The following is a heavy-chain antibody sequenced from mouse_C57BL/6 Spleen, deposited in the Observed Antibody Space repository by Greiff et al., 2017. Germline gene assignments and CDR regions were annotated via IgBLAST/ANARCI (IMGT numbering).Heavy chain of an antibody. Sequence: QVQLKESGPGLVQPSQSLSITCTVSGFSLTSYGVHWVRQSPGKGLEWLGVIWSGGSTDYNAAFISRLSISKDNSKSQVFFKMNSLQADDTAIYYCARESQFAYWGQGTLVTVSA. CDR1: GFSLTSYG. CDR2: IWSGGST. V-gene: IGHV2-2*01. J-gene: IGHJ3*01. CDR3: ARESQFAY.